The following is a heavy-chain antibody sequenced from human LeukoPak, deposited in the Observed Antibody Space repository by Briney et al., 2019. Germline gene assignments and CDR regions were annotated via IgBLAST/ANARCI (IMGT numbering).Heavy chain of an antibody. CDR2: IVVGSGNT. CDR1: GFTFTGSA. J-gene: IGHJ3*02. V-gene: IGHV1-58*02. Sequence: SVKVSCKAFGFTFTGSAMQWVRQARGQRLEWIGWIVVGSGNTNYAQKFQERVTITRDMSTSTAYMELSSLRSEDTAVYYCAADARSFGGYSDYDPEVRAFDIWGQGTMVTVSS. D-gene: IGHD5-12*01. CDR3: AADARSFGGYSDYDPEVRAFDI.